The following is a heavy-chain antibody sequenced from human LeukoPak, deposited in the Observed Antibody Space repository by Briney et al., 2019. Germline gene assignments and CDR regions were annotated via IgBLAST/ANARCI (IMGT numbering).Heavy chain of an antibody. V-gene: IGHV4-4*07. CDR1: GGSISSYY. J-gene: IGHJ6*03. CDR3: ARGPRNGSSSRYYYYYMDV. D-gene: IGHD6-6*01. Sequence: SETLSLTCTVSGGSISSYYWSWIRQPAGKGLEGIGRIYNSGSTNHNPSLKSRVTMSVDTSKNQFSLKLSSVTAADTAVYYCARGPRNGSSSRYYYYYMDVWGKGTTVTVSS. CDR2: IYNSGST.